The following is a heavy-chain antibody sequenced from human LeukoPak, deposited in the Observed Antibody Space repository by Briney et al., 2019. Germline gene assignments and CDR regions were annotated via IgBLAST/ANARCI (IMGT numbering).Heavy chain of an antibody. Sequence: SLRLSCAASGLMFDDYAMHWVRQAPGKGLEWVSGISWNSGFIGDADSVKGRFAISRDNAKNSLYLQMDSLRGEDTALYYCVTAGGTGNSYYFMDVWGKGTTVTVSS. CDR1: GLMFDDYA. J-gene: IGHJ6*03. CDR2: ISWNSGFI. V-gene: IGHV3-9*01. CDR3: VTAGGTGNSYYFMDV. D-gene: IGHD6-13*01.